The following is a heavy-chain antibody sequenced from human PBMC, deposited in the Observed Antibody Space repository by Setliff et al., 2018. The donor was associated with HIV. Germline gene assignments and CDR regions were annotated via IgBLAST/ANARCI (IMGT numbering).Heavy chain of an antibody. CDR1: GFTFSSYG. Sequence: GGSLRLSCAASGFTFSSYGMHWVRQAPGKGLEWVAFIRYDGSNKYYADSVKGRFTISRDNYKNTMYLQMNSLRAEDTAVYYGAKDGAAAGISVDDWGQGTLVTVSS. D-gene: IGHD6-13*01. CDR2: IRYDGSNK. V-gene: IGHV3-30*02. J-gene: IGHJ4*02. CDR3: AKDGAAAGISVDD.